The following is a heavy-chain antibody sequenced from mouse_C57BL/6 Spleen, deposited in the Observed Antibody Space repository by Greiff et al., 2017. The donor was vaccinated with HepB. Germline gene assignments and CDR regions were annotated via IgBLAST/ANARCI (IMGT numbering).Heavy chain of an antibody. Sequence: EVKVEESGEGLVKPGGSLKLSCAASGFTFSSYAMSWVRQTPEKRLEWVAYISSGGDYIYYADTVKGRFTISRDNARNTLYLQMSSLKSEDTAMYYCTRDGHYYGSSRYYFDYWGQGTTLTVSS. CDR2: ISSGGDYI. J-gene: IGHJ2*01. D-gene: IGHD1-1*01. CDR3: TRDGHYYGSSRYYFDY. CDR1: GFTFSSYA. V-gene: IGHV5-9-1*02.